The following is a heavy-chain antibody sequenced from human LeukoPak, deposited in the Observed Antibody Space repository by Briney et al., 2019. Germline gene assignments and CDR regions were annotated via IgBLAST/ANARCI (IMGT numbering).Heavy chain of an antibody. CDR2: INPNSGGT. D-gene: IGHD6-13*01. CDR1: GYTFTGYY. J-gene: IGHJ5*02. CDR3: ARPHIAAAGRGGWFDP. Sequence: GASVKVSCKASGYTFTGYYMHWVRQAPGQGLEWIGWINPNSGGTNYAQKFQGRVTMTRDTSISTAYMELSRLRSDDTAVYYCARPHIAAAGRGGWFDPWGQGTLVTVSS. V-gene: IGHV1-2*02.